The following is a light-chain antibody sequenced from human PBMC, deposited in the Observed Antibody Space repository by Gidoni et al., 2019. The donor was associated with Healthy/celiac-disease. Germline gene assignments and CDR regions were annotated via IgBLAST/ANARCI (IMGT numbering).Light chain of an antibody. Sequence: AIRITQSPSSLSASTGDRVTITCRASQGISSYLAWYQQQPGKAPKLPIYAASTLQSGVPSRFSGSGSGTDFTLTISCLQSEDFATYYCQQYYSYPYTFGQGTKLEIK. V-gene: IGKV1-8*01. CDR1: QGISSY. J-gene: IGKJ2*01. CDR2: AAS. CDR3: QQYYSYPYT.